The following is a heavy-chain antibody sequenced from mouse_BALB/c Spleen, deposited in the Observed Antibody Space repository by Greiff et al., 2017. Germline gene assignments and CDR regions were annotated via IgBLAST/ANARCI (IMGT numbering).Heavy chain of an antibody. CDR2: IYPSDSYT. CDR3: ARDLLRLRAMDY. J-gene: IGHJ4*01. D-gene: IGHD1-2*01. V-gene: IGHV1-69*02. CDR1: GYTFTSYW. Sequence: QVQLQQSGAELVRPGASVKLSCKASGYTFTSYWINWVKQRPGQGLEWIGNIYPSDSYTNYNQKFKDKATLTVDKSSSTAYMQLSSPTSEDSAVYFCARDLLRLRAMDYWGQGTSVTVSS.